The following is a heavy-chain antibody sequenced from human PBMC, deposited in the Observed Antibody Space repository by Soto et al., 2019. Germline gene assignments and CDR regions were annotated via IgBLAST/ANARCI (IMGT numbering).Heavy chain of an antibody. J-gene: IGHJ6*02. Sequence: ASVKVSCKASGYTFTGYYMHWVRQAPGQGLEWMGWINPNSGGTNYAQKFQGRVTMTRDTSISTAYMELSRLRSDDTAVYYCAAGEYYDFGSGFSPADYYGMDVWGQGTTVTVSS. CDR1: GYTFTGYY. CDR3: AAGEYYDFGSGFSPADYYGMDV. CDR2: INPNSGGT. V-gene: IGHV1-2*02. D-gene: IGHD3-3*01.